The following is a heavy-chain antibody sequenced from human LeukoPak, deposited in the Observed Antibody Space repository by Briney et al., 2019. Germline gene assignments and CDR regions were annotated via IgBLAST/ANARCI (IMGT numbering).Heavy chain of an antibody. CDR2: INIDGSTT. CDR3: AREDGYSSSWYSDY. D-gene: IGHD6-13*01. J-gene: IGHJ4*02. V-gene: IGHV3-74*01. CDR1: GFTFDSYW. Sequence: GGSLRLSCAASGFTFDSYWMHWVRQAPGTGLVWVSRINIDGSTTTYADSVKGRFTISRDNAKNSLYLQMNSLRAEDTAVYYCAREDGYSSSWYSDYWGQGTLVTVSS.